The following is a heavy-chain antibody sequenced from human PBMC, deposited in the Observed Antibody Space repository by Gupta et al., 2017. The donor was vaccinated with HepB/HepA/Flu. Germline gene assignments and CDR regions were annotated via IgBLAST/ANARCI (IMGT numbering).Heavy chain of an antibody. J-gene: IGHJ4*02. V-gene: IGHV3-7*01. CDR3: ARGVYHFDY. D-gene: IGHD5/OR15-5a*01. CDR1: GFIFSDYW. CDR2: INQDGSEK. Sequence: EVQLVESGGGLVQPGGSLRLSCAASGFIFSDYWMSWVRQAPGKGLEWVANINQDGSEKYYVDSVKGRFTISRDNAENSVYLQMNSLRAEDTAMYYCARGVYHFDYWGQGTLVTVSS.